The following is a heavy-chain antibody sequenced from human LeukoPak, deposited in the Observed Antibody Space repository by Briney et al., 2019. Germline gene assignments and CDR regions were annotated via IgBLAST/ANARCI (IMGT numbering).Heavy chain of an antibody. Sequence: SETLSLTCTVSGGSISSGGYYWSWIRQHPGKGLEWIGYIYYSGSTYYNPSLKSRVTISVDTSKNQFSPKLSSVTAADTAVYYCARGFGKYGDYEDWFDPWGQGTLVTVSS. V-gene: IGHV4-31*03. J-gene: IGHJ5*02. D-gene: IGHD4-17*01. CDR1: GGSISSGGYY. CDR3: ARGFGKYGDYEDWFDP. CDR2: IYYSGST.